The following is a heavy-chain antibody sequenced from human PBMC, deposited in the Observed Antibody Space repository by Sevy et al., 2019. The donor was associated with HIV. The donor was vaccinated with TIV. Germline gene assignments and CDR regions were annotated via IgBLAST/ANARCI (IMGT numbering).Heavy chain of an antibody. V-gene: IGHV1-18*01. CDR3: ARSQSYYDFWSGYSTYYYYGMDV. J-gene: IGHJ6*02. CDR2: ISAYNGNT. CDR1: GYTFTSYG. D-gene: IGHD3-3*01. Sequence: ASVKVSCKASGYTFTSYGISWVRQAPGQGLEWMGWISAYNGNTNYAQKLQGRVTMTTDTSTSTAYMELRSLRSDDTGVYYCARSQSYYDFWSGYSTYYYYGMDVWGQGTTVTVSS.